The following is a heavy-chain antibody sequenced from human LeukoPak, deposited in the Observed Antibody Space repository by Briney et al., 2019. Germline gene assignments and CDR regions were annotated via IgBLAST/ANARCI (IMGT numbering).Heavy chain of an antibody. D-gene: IGHD5-18*01. J-gene: IGHJ4*02. Sequence: GGSLRLSCAASGFTFSSQAMSWVRQAPGKGLEWVSAIRGDGGSTNYADSVKGRFTISRDNSKNTLYLQMNSLRAEDADVYYCAKRSFSYGLFDYWGQGTLVTVSS. CDR1: GFTFSSQA. CDR3: AKRSFSYGLFDY. V-gene: IGHV3-23*01. CDR2: IRGDGGST.